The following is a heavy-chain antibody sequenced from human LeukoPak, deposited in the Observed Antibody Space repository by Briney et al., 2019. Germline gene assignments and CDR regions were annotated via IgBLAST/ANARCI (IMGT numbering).Heavy chain of an antibody. CDR3: ARGVGDYVWGSYRQYYFDY. CDR1: GGSFSGYY. D-gene: IGHD3-16*02. J-gene: IGHJ4*02. Sequence: SETLSLTCAVYGGSFSGYYWSWIRQPPGRGREWIGEINHSGSTNYNPSLKSRVTISVDTSKNQFSLKLSSVTAADTAVYYCARGVGDYVWGSYRQYYFDYWGQGTLVTVSS. CDR2: INHSGST. V-gene: IGHV4-34*01.